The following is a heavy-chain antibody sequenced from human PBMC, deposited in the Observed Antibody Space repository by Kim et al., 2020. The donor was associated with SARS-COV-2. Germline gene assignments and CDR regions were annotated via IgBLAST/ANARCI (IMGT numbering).Heavy chain of an antibody. CDR1: GYTFISYA. V-gene: IGHV7-4-1*02. D-gene: IGHD3-3*01. CDR3: ARSDPSTIFGVVIIPGTYGMDV. Sequence: ASVKVSCKASGYTFISYAMNWVRQAPGQGLEWMGWINTNTGNPTYAQGFTGRFVFSLDTSGSTAYLQISSLKAEDTAVYYCARSDPSTIFGVVIIPGTYGMDVWGQGTTVTVSS. CDR2: INTNTGNP. J-gene: IGHJ6*02.